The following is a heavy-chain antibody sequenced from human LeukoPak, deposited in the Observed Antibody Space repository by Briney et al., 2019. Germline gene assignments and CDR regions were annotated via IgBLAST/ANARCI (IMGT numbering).Heavy chain of an antibody. V-gene: IGHV1-69*13. CDR1: GGTFSSYA. D-gene: IGHD1-1*01. CDR3: ARAGTIPYYYYYMDV. CDR2: IIPILGTA. J-gene: IGHJ6*03. Sequence: SVKVSCKASGGTFSSYAISWVRQAPGQGLEWMGGIIPILGTANYAQKFQGRVTITADDSTSTAYMELSSLRSEDTAVYYCARAGTIPYYYYYMDVWGKGTTVTVSS.